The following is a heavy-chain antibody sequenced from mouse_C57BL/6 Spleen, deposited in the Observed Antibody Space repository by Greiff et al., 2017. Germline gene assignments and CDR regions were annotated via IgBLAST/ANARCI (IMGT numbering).Heavy chain of an antibody. D-gene: IGHD1-1*01. Sequence: DVMLVESGGGLVKPGGSLKLSCAASGFTFSSYAMSWVRQTPEKRLEWVATISDGGSYTYYPDNVKGRFTISRDNAKNNLYLQMSHLKSEDTAMYYCARRGLLHFDYWGQGTTLTVSS. J-gene: IGHJ2*01. CDR2: ISDGGSYT. CDR3: ARRGLLHFDY. V-gene: IGHV5-4*03. CDR1: GFTFSSYA.